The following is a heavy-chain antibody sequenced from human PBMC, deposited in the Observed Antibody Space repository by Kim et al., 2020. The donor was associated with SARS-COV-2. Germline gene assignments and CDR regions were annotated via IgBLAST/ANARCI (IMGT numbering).Heavy chain of an antibody. J-gene: IGHJ5*02. CDR3: TTGGAA. V-gene: IGHV3-15*01. Sequence: ADGGTTDYAAPVKGRFAISRDDSKNTLYLQMNSLKTADTAVYYCTTGGAAWGQGTLVTVSS. CDR2: ADGGTT.